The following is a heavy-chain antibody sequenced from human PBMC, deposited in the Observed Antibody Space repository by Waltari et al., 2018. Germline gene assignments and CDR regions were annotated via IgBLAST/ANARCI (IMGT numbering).Heavy chain of an antibody. CDR1: GGSISRHY. D-gene: IGHD6-13*01. V-gene: IGHV4-59*11. J-gene: IGHJ3*02. CDR2: IYYSGST. Sequence: QVQLQESGPGLVKPSETLSLTCTVSGGSISRHYWSWIRPPPGKGLEWIGYIYYSGSTNYNPSLKSRVTISVDTSKNQFSLKLSSVTAADTAVYYCARLSIAAAGTKGAFDIWGQGTMVTVSS. CDR3: ARLSIAAAGTKGAFDI.